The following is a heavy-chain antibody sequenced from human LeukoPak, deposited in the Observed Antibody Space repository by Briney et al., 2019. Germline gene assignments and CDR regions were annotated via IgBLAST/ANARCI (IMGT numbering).Heavy chain of an antibody. CDR1: GFSLTNHA. J-gene: IGHJ6*03. Sequence: GGSLRLSCAASGFSLTNHAMHWVRQGPGKGLEYVSALSLIVDNTFYTNSVKGRFTISRDDSKNTLYLHMDSLRTEETAVSYCARSYASGIHYMDVWGKGSTVIVSS. D-gene: IGHD3-10*01. CDR2: LSLIVDNT. CDR3: ARSYASGIHYMDV. V-gene: IGHV3-64*01.